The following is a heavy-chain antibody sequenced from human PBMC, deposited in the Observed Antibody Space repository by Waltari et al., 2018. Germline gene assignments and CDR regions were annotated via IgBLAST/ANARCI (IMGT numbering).Heavy chain of an antibody. D-gene: IGHD6-19*01. CDR3: ARDDSSGWTFDY. CDR2: LYTSGST. V-gene: IGHV4-61*02. CDR1: GGSITSGNYY. J-gene: IGHJ4*02. Sequence: QVQLQESGPGLVKPSQTLSLTCTVSGGSITSGNYYWNWIRQPAGKGLEWIGRLYTSGSTNYNPSLKSRGPISVDTSKNQFSLKLSSVTAADTAVYYCARDDSSGWTFDYWGQGTLVTVSS.